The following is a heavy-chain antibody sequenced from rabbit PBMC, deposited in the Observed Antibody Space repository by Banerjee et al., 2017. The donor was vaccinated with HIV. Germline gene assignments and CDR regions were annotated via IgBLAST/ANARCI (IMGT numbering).Heavy chain of an antibody. V-gene: IGHV1S43*01. Sequence: QSLVESGGGLVQPEGSLTLTCTASGIDFSSYYYMCWVRQAPGKGLELIACIYTSSGSTWYASWVNGRFTISRSTSLNTVDLKMTSLTAADTATYFCARGYASSSGYSHYNLRGPGTLVTVS. CDR2: IYTSSGST. J-gene: IGHJ6*01. CDR3: ARGYASSSGYSHYNL. CDR1: GIDFSSYYY. D-gene: IGHD1-1*01.